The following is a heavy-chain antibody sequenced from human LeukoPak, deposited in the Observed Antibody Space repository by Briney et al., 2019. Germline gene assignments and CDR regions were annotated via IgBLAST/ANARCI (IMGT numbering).Heavy chain of an antibody. V-gene: IGHV4-34*01. D-gene: IGHD6-13*01. Sequence: RSETLSLTCAVYGGSFSGYYWSWIRQPPGKGLEWIGEINHSGSTNYNPSLKSRVTISVDTSKNQFSLKLSSVTAADTAVYYCARVRSSSWYSTTNNWFDPWGQGTLVTVSS. J-gene: IGHJ5*02. CDR3: ARVRSSSWYSTTNNWFDP. CDR1: GGSFSGYY. CDR2: INHSGST.